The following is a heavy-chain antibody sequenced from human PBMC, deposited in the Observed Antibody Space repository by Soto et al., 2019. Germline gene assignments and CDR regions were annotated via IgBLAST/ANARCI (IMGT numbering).Heavy chain of an antibody. CDR2: IIPIFGTA. CDR1: GGTFSSYG. D-gene: IGHD3-16*01. CDR3: ARDKEGRGWFDP. V-gene: IGHV1-69*01. Sequence: QVQLVQSGAEVKKPGSSVKVSCKASGGTFSSYGISWVRQAPGQGLEWMGGIIPIFGTANYAQKFQGRVTITADEATSTAYMELSSLRSEDTAVYYCARDKEGRGWFDPWGQGSLVTVSS. J-gene: IGHJ5*02.